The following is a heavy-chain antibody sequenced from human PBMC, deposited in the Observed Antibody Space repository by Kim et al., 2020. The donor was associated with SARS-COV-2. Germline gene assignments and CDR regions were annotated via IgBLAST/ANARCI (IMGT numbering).Heavy chain of an antibody. D-gene: IGHD1-26*01. Sequence: GGSLRLSCAASGFTFSSYAMSWVRQAPGKGLEWVSAITGSGATTYSADSVKGRFTISRDNSKNMLYLQMDSLRAEDTALYYCAKDGIGDSPKPDFDYWGQGTLVTVSS. V-gene: IGHV3-23*01. CDR2: ITGSGATT. CDR1: GFTFSSYA. CDR3: AKDGIGDSPKPDFDY. J-gene: IGHJ4*02.